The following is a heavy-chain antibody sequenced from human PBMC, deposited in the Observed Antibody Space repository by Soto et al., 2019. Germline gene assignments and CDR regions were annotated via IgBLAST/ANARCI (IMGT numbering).Heavy chain of an antibody. Sequence: QVQLVQSGAELKMPGSSVKVSCKTSGSIFITYGFSWVRQAPGQGLEWIGGIIPFLGKTNHAQKFQGRVTITADKATSTVYMELTNLTFEDTAVYFCERETADRGASERPLLPENFDSWGQGTLVTVSS. J-gene: IGHJ4*02. CDR1: GSIFITYG. CDR2: IIPFLGKT. D-gene: IGHD2-21*02. V-gene: IGHV1-69*06. CDR3: ERETADRGASERPLLPENFDS.